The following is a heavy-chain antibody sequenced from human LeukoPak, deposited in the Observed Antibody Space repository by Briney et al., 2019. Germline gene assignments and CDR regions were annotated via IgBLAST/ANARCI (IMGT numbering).Heavy chain of an antibody. Sequence: SETLSLTCTVSGGSISSYYWSWIRQPPGKGLEWIGYIYYSGSTNYNPSLKSRVTISVDTSKNQFSLKLSSVTAADTAVYYCAGASYESSGVHWGQGTLVTVSS. J-gene: IGHJ4*02. CDR3: AGASYESSGVH. CDR1: GGSISSYY. CDR2: IYYSGST. D-gene: IGHD3-22*01. V-gene: IGHV4-59*01.